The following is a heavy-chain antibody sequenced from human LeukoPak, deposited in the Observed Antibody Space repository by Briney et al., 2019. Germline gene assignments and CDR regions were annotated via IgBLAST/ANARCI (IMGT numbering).Heavy chain of an antibody. D-gene: IGHD4-11*01. CDR3: ARVGYSNSYDY. CDR1: GGTFSSYA. CDR2: IIPIFGTA. J-gene: IGHJ4*02. Sequence: GSSVKVSCKASGGTFSSYAISWVRQAPGQRLEWMGGIIPIFGTANYAQKFQGRVTMTRNTSISTAYMELSSLRSEDTAVYYCARVGYSNSYDYWGQGTLVTVSS. V-gene: IGHV1-69*05.